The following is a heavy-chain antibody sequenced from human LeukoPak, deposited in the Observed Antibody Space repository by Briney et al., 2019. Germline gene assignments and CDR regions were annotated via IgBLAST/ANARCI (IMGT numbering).Heavy chain of an antibody. V-gene: IGHV1-69*05. Sequence: ASVKVSCKASGGTFSSYAISWVRQAPGQGLEWMGRIIPIFGTANYAQKFQGRVTITTDESTSTAYMELSSLRSEDTAVYYCATVDEYYYGSSGYSRYWGQGTLVAVSS. J-gene: IGHJ4*02. CDR3: ATVDEYYYGSSGYSRY. CDR2: IIPIFGTA. CDR1: GGTFSSYA. D-gene: IGHD3-22*01.